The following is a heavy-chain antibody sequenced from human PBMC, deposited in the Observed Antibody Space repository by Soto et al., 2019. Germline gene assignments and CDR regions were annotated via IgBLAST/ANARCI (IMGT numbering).Heavy chain of an antibody. V-gene: IGHV3-30*18. CDR1: GFTFSSYG. Sequence: PGGSLRLSCAGSGFTFSSYGIHWVRQAPGKGLEWVALISYDGGNEKYTESVKDRFTISRDDSHNVAYLQVSSLRTEDTAMYYCAKDRYSGTYPTDFDYWGQGSLVTVSS. J-gene: IGHJ4*02. CDR2: ISYDGGNE. D-gene: IGHD1-26*01. CDR3: AKDRYSGTYPTDFDY.